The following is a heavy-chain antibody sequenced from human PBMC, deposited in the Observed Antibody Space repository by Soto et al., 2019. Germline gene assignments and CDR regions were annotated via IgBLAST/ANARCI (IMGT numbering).Heavy chain of an antibody. Sequence: SETLSLTCAVYGGSFSDYFWTWIRQPPGKGLEWIGEINHSGSTNFNQSLKSRVAIAADTSRNQLSLRVTSVTAADTAVYYCAVREFASPFFHYYYYAVDVWGQGTTVTVSS. D-gene: IGHD2-2*01. CDR2: INHSGST. CDR3: AVREFASPFFHYYYYAVDV. CDR1: GGSFSDYF. V-gene: IGHV4-34*01. J-gene: IGHJ6*02.